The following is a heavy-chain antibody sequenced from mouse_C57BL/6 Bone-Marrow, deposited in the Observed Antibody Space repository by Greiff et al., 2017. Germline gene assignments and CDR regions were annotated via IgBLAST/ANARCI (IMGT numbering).Heavy chain of an antibody. CDR3: ARHNGYDYDWFAY. CDR2: INSDGGST. CDR1: EYEFPSHD. J-gene: IGHJ3*01. V-gene: IGHV5-2*01. Sequence: EVQGVESGGGLVQPGESLKLSCESYEYEFPSHDMSWVRKTPAKRLELVAAINSDGGSTYYPDTLERRCIISIDKTEKTLYLQMSSLTSEDTALYYCARHNGYDYDWFAYWGQGTLVTVSA. D-gene: IGHD2-4*01.